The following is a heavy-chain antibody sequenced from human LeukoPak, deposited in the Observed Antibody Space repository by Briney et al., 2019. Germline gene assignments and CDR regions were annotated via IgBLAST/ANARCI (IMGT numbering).Heavy chain of an antibody. CDR3: ARPQWRNTMGPWFDT. Sequence: TSETLSLTCTVIGDSINNYYWSWIRQPPGKGLEWIAYTDYTGNTNYNSSLKSRVTLSVDTSRNQFSLKMTSVTAADTAVYYCARPQWRNTMGPWFDTWGQGTLVTVSS. D-gene: IGHD3-10*01. J-gene: IGHJ5*02. CDR1: GDSINNYY. V-gene: IGHV4-59*13. CDR2: TDYTGNT.